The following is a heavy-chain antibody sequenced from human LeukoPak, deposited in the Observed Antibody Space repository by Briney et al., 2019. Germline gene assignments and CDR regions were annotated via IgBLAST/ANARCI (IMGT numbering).Heavy chain of an antibody. CDR1: GYTFTSYD. CDR2: MNPNSGNT. J-gene: IGHJ6*02. D-gene: IGHD3-3*01. V-gene: IGHV1-8*01. Sequence: GASVKVSCKASGYTFTSYDINWVRQAPGQGLEWMGWMNPNSGNTGYAQKFQGRVTMTRNTSISTAYMELSSLRSEDTAVYYCARGLGHYDFWSGGDVWGQGTTVTVSS. CDR3: ARGLGHYDFWSGGDV.